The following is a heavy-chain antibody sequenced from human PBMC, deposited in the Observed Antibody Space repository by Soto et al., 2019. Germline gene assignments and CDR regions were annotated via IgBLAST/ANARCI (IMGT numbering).Heavy chain of an antibody. J-gene: IGHJ4*02. CDR2: IYYNGDT. D-gene: IGHD1-26*01. Sequence: QVQMQESGPGLVRPSQTLSLSCAVSGASLTSGDYYWNWIRQSPGKGLEWIGYIYYNGDTYYNPSLKGRVTFSLDTSMNHFSRKMTSVTAADTAVYFCARENTAMGGYFDYWGPGSLVTVSS. V-gene: IGHV4-30-4*01. CDR3: ARENTAMGGYFDY. CDR1: GASLTSGDYY.